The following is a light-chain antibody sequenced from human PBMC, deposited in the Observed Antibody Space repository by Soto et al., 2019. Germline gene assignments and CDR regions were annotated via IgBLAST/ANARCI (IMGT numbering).Light chain of an antibody. CDR1: QGISNS. CDR3: QTYNSARVT. CDR2: AAS. Sequence: DIQMTQSPSSLSASVGDRVTITCRASQGISNSLAWYQQNAGKSSKLLIYAASNLQSGVPSRFSGSGSGTDFSLTISSLQPEDVATYYCQTYNSARVTFGGGTKVEIK. J-gene: IGKJ4*01. V-gene: IGKV1-27*01.